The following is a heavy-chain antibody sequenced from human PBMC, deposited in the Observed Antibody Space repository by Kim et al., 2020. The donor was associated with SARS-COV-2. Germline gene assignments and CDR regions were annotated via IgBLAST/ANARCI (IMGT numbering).Heavy chain of an antibody. CDR2: IYYSGST. D-gene: IGHD1-26*01. J-gene: IGHJ4*02. Sequence: SETLSLTCTVSGGSISSYYWSWIRQPPGKGLEWIGYIYYSGSTNYNPSLKSRVTISVDTSKNQFSLKLSSVTAADTAVYYCAGTGWGNSGSYEGGLYWGQGTLVTVSS. V-gene: IGHV4-59*13. CDR3: AGTGWGNSGSYEGGLY. CDR1: GGSISSYY.